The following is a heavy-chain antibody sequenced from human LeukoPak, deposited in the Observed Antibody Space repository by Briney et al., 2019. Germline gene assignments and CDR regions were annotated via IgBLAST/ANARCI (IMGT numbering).Heavy chain of an antibody. J-gene: IGHJ5*02. CDR1: GGSISSSSYY. CDR3: ARASHYYYGSGRLSNWFDP. D-gene: IGHD3-10*01. Sequence: PSETLSLTCTVSGGSISSSSYYWGWIRQPPGKGLEWIGSIYYSGSTYYNPSLKSRVTISVDTSHNQFSLKLSSVTAADTAVYYCARASHYYYGSGRLSNWFDPWGQGTLVTVSS. CDR2: IYYSGST. V-gene: IGHV4-39*01.